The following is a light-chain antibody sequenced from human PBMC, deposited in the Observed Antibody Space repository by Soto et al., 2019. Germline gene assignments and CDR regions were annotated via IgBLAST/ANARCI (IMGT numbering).Light chain of an antibody. Sequence: AIQLTQSPSSLSASVGDRVTITCRASQGINSALAWYQQKPGKRPKVLIYYASNFESGVPSRFSGSGSGTDFTLTINGLQPEDFAAYYCQHFNGYPLAFGGGTKVEIK. CDR1: QGINSA. CDR2: YAS. V-gene: IGKV1-13*02. J-gene: IGKJ4*01. CDR3: QHFNGYPLA.